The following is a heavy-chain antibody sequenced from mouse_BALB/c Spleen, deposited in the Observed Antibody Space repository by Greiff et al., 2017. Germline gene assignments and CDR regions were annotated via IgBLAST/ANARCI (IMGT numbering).Heavy chain of an antibody. Sequence: VQLQQSGAELAKPGASVKMSCKASGYTFTSYWMHWVKQRPGQGLEWIGYFNPSTGYTEYNQKFKDKATLTADKSSSTAYMQLSSLTSEDSAVYYCASLLRLRGYAMDYWGQGTSVTVSS. CDR1: GYTFTSYW. D-gene: IGHD1-2*01. CDR2: FNPSTGYT. J-gene: IGHJ4*01. CDR3: ASLLRLRGYAMDY. V-gene: IGHV1-7*01.